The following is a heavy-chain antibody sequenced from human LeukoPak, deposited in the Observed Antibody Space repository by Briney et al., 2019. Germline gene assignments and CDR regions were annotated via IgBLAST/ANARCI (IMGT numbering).Heavy chain of an antibody. CDR1: GFTFSSYA. CDR3: AKEEGFGY. CDR2: ISGNAGRT. V-gene: IGHV3-23*01. Sequence: PGGSLRLSCAASGFTFSSYAMSWVRQAPGKGLEWVAAISGNAGRTFYADSVKGRFTISRDNSKNMVYLQMDSLRAEDTAVYYCAKEEGFGYWGQGTLVTVSS. J-gene: IGHJ4*02.